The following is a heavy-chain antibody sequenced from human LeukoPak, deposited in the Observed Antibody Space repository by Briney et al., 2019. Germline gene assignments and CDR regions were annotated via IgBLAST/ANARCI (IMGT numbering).Heavy chain of an antibody. V-gene: IGHV3-53*01. Sequence: GGYLRPSCAAFGFIVSSNYMSWVRQAPGKGLEWVSIIYSGGSTYYADSVKGRFTISRENSKNTVYLQMNSLRGEDTAMYYCARVGTGTSGYFDYWGQGALVTVSS. CDR2: IYSGGST. CDR1: GFIVSSNY. J-gene: IGHJ4*02. CDR3: ARVGTGTSGYFDY. D-gene: IGHD2-8*01.